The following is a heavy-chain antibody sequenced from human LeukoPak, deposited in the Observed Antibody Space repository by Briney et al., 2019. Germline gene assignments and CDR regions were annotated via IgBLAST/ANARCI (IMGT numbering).Heavy chain of an antibody. D-gene: IGHD3-10*02. CDR1: GYTFNNFF. V-gene: IGHV1-18*01. J-gene: IGHJ4*02. Sequence: GASVTVSCKASGYTFNNFFISWVRQAPGQGLDGVGWISPHSHTTHYADKFQGRVTMTTDTSTTTVYMELRSLRSDDAAVYFCARGQTMYYWGQGTPVTVSS. CDR2: ISPHSHTT. CDR3: ARGQTMYY.